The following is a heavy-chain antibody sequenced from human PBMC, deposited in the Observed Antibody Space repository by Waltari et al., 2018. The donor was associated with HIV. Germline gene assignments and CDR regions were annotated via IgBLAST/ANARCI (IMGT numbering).Heavy chain of an antibody. CDR1: GGSINSYY. D-gene: IGHD2-2*01. Sequence: QVQLQESGPGLVKPSETLSLTCTVSGGSINSYYWTWIRQPPGKGLEWIGYIYYSGSTNYNPSLKSRVTISVDTSKNQFSLNVTSVTAADTAVYYCARGPTRYYFDNWGQGTLVTVSS. V-gene: IGHV4-59*01. CDR2: IYYSGST. CDR3: ARGPTRYYFDN. J-gene: IGHJ4*02.